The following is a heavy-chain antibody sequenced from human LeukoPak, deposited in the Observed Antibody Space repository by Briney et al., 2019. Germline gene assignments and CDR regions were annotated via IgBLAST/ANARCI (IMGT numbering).Heavy chain of an antibody. CDR2: ISSGGSP. J-gene: IGHJ5*02. Sequence: SETLSLTCTVSGASISSGSYYWSWLRRPAGRGLEWIARISSGGSPNYNPSLQSRVTISVDTSKNQFSLELSSVTAADTAVYYCARDLAQWPFYWFDPWGQGTLVIVSS. CDR1: GASISSGSYY. CDR3: ARDLAQWPFYWFDP. V-gene: IGHV4-61*02. D-gene: IGHD6-19*01.